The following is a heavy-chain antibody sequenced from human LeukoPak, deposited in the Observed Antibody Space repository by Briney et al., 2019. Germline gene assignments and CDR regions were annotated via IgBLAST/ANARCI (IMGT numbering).Heavy chain of an antibody. J-gene: IGHJ6*03. CDR1: GGTFSSYA. V-gene: IGHV1-69*05. CDR2: IIPIFGTA. D-gene: IGHD1-1*01. Sequence: SVKVSCKASGGTFSSYAISWVRQAPGQGLEWMGGIIPIFGTANYAQKFQGRVTITTDESTSTAYMELSSLRSEDTAVYYCARLDYYYYYMDVWGKGTTVTASS. CDR3: ARLDYYYYYMDV.